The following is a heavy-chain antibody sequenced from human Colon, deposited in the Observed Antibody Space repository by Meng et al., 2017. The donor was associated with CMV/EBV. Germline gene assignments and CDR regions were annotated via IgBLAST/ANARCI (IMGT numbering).Heavy chain of an antibody. V-gene: IGHV3-30*02. Sequence: GESLKISCAASGFTFSSYGMHWVRQAPGKGLEWVALYGSNKYYADSVKGRFTISRDNSKNTLYLQMYTLRTEDTAMYYCARAQGSSSNWPMADWGQGTLVTVSS. J-gene: IGHJ4*02. CDR1: GFTFSSYG. D-gene: IGHD6-13*01. CDR2: YGSNK. CDR3: ARAQGSSSNWPMAD.